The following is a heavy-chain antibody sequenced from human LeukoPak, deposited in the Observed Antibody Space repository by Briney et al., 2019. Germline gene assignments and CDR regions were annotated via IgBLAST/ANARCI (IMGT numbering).Heavy chain of an antibody. Sequence: GGSLRLSCAASGFTVSSNYMSWVRQAPGKGLEWVSVIYSGGSTYYADSVKGRFTISRDNSKNTLYLQMNSLRAEDTAVYYCARGPHFDWLLVYYFDYWGQGTLVTVSS. CDR3: ARGPHFDWLLVYYFDY. V-gene: IGHV3-53*01. D-gene: IGHD3-9*01. J-gene: IGHJ4*02. CDR1: GFTVSSNY. CDR2: IYSGGST.